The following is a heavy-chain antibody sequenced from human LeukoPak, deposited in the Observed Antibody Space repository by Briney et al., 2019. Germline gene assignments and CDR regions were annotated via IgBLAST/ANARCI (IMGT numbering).Heavy chain of an antibody. CDR1: GGSFSGYY. V-gene: IGHV4-34*01. J-gene: IGHJ4*02. CDR3: ARGNCSSTSCLLYYFDY. Sequence: KASETLSLTCAVYGGSFSGYYWSWIRQPPGKGLEWIGEINHSGSTNYNPSLKSRVTISVDTSKNQFSLKLSSVTAADTAVYYCARGNCSSTSCLLYYFDYWGQGTLVTVSS. D-gene: IGHD2-2*01. CDR2: INHSGST.